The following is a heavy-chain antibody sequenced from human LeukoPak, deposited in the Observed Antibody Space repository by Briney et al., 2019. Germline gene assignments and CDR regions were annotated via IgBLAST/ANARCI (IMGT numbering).Heavy chain of an antibody. CDR2: ISYDGSNK. V-gene: IGHV3-30*04. D-gene: IGHD3-3*01. Sequence: GGSLRLSCAASGFTFSSYAMHWVRQAPGKGLEWVAVISYDGSNKYYADSVKGRFTISRDNSKNTLYLQMNSLRAEDTAVYYCARDPHVLRFLEWFRRGDYMDVWGKGTTVTVSS. CDR3: ARDPHVLRFLEWFRRGDYMDV. J-gene: IGHJ6*03. CDR1: GFTFSSYA.